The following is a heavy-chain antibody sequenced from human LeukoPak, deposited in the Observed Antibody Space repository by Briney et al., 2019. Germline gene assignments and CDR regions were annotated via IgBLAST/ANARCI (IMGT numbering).Heavy chain of an antibody. CDR2: ISGSGGST. J-gene: IGHJ4*02. CDR3: AKDPRSCCYPGGFDY. V-gene: IGHV3-23*01. D-gene: IGHD2-2*01. CDR1: GFTFSSYA. Sequence: GGSLRLSCAASGFTFSSYAMSWVRQAPGKGLEWVSAISGSGGSTYYADSVKGRFTISRDNSKNTLYLQMNSLRAEDTAVYYCAKDPRSCCYPGGFDYWGQGTLVTVSS.